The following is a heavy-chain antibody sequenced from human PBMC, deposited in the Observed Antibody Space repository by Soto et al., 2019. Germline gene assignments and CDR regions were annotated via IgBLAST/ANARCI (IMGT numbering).Heavy chain of an antibody. D-gene: IGHD4-17*01. CDR1: GFTFTNYA. V-gene: IGHV3-23*01. CDR3: AKDAVSGDGIWLLDS. Sequence: SCAASGFTFTNYAMTLARQARGKGLEWFSSRLRSGSTTYYADSVKGRFTISSDISANSLYLQMDSLRAEDTAVYYCAKDAVSGDGIWLLDSWGQGTVVTVSS. CDR2: RLRSGSTT. J-gene: IGHJ4*02.